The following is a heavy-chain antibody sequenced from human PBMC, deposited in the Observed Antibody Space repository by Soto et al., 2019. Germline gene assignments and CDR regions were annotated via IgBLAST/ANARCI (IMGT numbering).Heavy chain of an antibody. J-gene: IGHJ6*03. Sequence: EVQLVESGGGLVKPGGSLRLSCAASGFTFSSYSMNWVRQAPGKGLEWVSSISSSSSYIYYADSVKGRFTISRDNAKNSLYLQMNSLRAEDTAVYYCARPWGHYYYYYYIDVWGKGTTVTGSS. D-gene: IGHD7-27*01. V-gene: IGHV3-21*01. CDR3: ARPWGHYYYYYYIDV. CDR2: ISSSSSYI. CDR1: GFTFSSYS.